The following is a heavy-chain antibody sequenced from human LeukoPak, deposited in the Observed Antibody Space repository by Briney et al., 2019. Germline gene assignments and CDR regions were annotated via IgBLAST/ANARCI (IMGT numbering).Heavy chain of an antibody. CDR3: ARAQVDTAMAGYYYGMDV. CDR1: GFIFRSSW. CDR2: ISYDGSNK. Sequence: GGSLRLSCAASGFIFRSSWMHWVRQAPGKGLEWVAVISYDGSNKYYADSVKGRFTISRDNSKNTLYLQMNSLRAEDTAVYYCARAQVDTAMAGYYYGMDVWGQGTTVTVSS. J-gene: IGHJ6*02. D-gene: IGHD5-18*01. V-gene: IGHV3-30-3*01.